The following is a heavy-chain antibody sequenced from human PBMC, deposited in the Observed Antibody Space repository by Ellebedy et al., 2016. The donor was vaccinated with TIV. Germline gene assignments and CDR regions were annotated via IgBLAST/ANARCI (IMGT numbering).Heavy chain of an antibody. Sequence: ASVKVSCXASGYRFTSFYIVWVRQAHGQGLEWMGIINPSDGSTTYPQKFQGRVAMTRDTATSTVYMELSSLRSGDTAVYYCARGIVVPAVPKWGGFYFDSWGQGTQVTVSS. CDR2: INPSDGST. J-gene: IGHJ4*02. CDR1: GYRFTSFY. V-gene: IGHV1-46*01. D-gene: IGHD2-2*01. CDR3: ARGIVVPAVPKWGGFYFDS.